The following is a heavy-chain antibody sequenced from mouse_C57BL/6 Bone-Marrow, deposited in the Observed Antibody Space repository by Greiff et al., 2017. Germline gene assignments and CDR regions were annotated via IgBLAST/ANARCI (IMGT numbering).Heavy chain of an antibody. D-gene: IGHD1-1*01. Sequence: EVKLVESEGGLVQPGSSMKLSCTASGFTFSDYYMAWVRQVPEKGLEWVANINYDGSSTYYLDSLKSRFIISRDNAKNILYLQMSSLKSEDTATYYGARGHYGSSYWYFDVWGTGTTVTVSS. J-gene: IGHJ1*03. CDR2: INYDGSST. CDR1: GFTFSDYY. V-gene: IGHV5-16*01. CDR3: ARGHYGSSYWYFDV.